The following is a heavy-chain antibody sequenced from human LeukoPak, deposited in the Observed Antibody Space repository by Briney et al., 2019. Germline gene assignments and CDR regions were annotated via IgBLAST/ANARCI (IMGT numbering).Heavy chain of an antibody. CDR2: IRYDGSNQ. Sequence: GGSLRLSCAASGFTFNRFGMHWLRQAPGKGLEWVAFIRYDGSNQYYADSVKGRFTISRDNAKNSLYLQMNSLRAEDTAVYYCASFLSSGYYQTWYDPWGQGTLVTVSS. V-gene: IGHV3-30*02. CDR3: ASFLSSGYYQTWYDP. J-gene: IGHJ5*02. D-gene: IGHD3-22*01. CDR1: GFTFNRFG.